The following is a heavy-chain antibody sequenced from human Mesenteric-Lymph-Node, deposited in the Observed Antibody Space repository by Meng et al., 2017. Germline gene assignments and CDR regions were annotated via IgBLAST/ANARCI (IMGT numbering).Heavy chain of an antibody. CDR2: ISSSSSYI. Sequence: GESLKISCAASGFTFSSYWMSWVRQAPGKGLEWVSSISSSSSYIYYADSVKGRFTISRDNAKNSLYLQMNSLRAEDTAVYYCARDERIAVAGTIDYWGQGTLVTVSS. D-gene: IGHD6-19*01. V-gene: IGHV3-21*01. CDR1: GFTFSSYW. CDR3: ARDERIAVAGTIDY. J-gene: IGHJ4*02.